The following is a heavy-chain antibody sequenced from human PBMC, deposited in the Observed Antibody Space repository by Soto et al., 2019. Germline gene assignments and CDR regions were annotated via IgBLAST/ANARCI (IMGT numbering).Heavy chain of an antibody. CDR2: IYYSGST. CDR1: GGSISSSSYY. CDR3: ASARPRLEPNNWFDP. J-gene: IGHJ5*02. V-gene: IGHV4-39*01. D-gene: IGHD4-17*01. Sequence: PSETLPLTCTVSGGSISSSSYYWGWIRQPPGKGLEWIGSIYYSGSTYYNPSLKSRVTISVDTSKNQFSLKLSSVTAADTAVYYCASARPRLEPNNWFDPWGQGTLVTVSS.